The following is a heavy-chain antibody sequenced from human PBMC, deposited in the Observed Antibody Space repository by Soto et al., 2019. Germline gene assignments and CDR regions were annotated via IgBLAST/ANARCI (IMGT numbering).Heavy chain of an antibody. CDR2: TYYRSKWYN. V-gene: IGHV6-1*01. CDR3: ARAYGSGLYYYYGMDV. CDR1: GDSVSSNSAA. J-gene: IGHJ6*02. Sequence: SQTLSLTCAISGDSVSSNSAAWNWIRQSPSRGLEWLGRTYYRSKWYNDYAVSVKSRIIINPDTSKNQLSLHLNSVTPEDTAVYYCARAYGSGLYYYYGMDVWGQGTTVTVSS. D-gene: IGHD3-10*01.